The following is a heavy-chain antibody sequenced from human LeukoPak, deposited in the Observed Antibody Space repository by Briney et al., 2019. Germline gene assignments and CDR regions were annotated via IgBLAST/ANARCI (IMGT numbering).Heavy chain of an antibody. Sequence: QPGGSLRLSCTASGFTFSSYWMHWVRQAPGKGLVWVSRINSDGSSTSYADSVKGRFTISRDNAKNTLYLQMNSLRAEDTAVYYCARSGILYALDNWGQGTLVTVSS. CDR3: ARSGILYALDN. CDR2: INSDGSST. V-gene: IGHV3-74*01. CDR1: GFTFSSYW. J-gene: IGHJ4*02. D-gene: IGHD2-8*01.